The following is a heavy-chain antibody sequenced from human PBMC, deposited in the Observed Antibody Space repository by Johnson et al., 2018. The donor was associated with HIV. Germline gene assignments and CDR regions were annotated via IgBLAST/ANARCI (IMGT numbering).Heavy chain of an antibody. J-gene: IGHJ3*02. CDR1: GFTFSDYY. Sequence: VQLVESGGGLVKPGGSLRLSCAASGFTFSDYYMSWIRQAPGKGLEWVANIKQDGSEKYYVDSVKGRFTISRDNAKNSLDLQMNSLRAEDTAGYYCAMGREPVVTPVGGAFDIWGQGTMVTVSS. V-gene: IGHV3-7*03. CDR3: AMGREPVVTPVGGAFDI. D-gene: IGHD4-23*01. CDR2: IKQDGSEK.